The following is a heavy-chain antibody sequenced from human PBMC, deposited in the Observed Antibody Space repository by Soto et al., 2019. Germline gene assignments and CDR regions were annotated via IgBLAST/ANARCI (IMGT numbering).Heavy chain of an antibody. CDR2: ISGSGGST. Sequence: PGGSLRLSCAASGFTFSSYAMNWVRQAPGKGLEWVSAISGSGGSTYYADSVKGRFTISRDNSKNTLFRQMNSLRAEDTAVYYCAKRPTYYYDSSGYYLDYGGKGTLVTVSS. CDR3: AKRPTYYYDSSGYYLDY. V-gene: IGHV3-23*01. J-gene: IGHJ4*02. CDR1: GFTFSSYA. D-gene: IGHD3-22*01.